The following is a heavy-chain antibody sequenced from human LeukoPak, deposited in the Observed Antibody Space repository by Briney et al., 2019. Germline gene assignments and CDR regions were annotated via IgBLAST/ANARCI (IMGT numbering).Heavy chain of an antibody. CDR2: IYSGGIT. CDR3: ARELYNWNVDY. CDR1: GFTFSSYA. J-gene: IGHJ4*02. D-gene: IGHD1-20*01. Sequence: GRSLRLSCAASGFTFSSYAMHWVRQAPGKGLEWVSVIYSGGITYYADSVKGRFTISRDNSKNTLYLQMNTLRAEDTAVYYCARELYNWNVDYWGQGTLVTVSS. V-gene: IGHV3-53*01.